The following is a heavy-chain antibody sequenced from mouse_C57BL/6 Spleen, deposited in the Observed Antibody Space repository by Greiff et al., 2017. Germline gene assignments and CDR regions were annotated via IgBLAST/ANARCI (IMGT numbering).Heavy chain of an antibody. Sequence: DVHLVESEGGLVQPGSSMKLSCTASGFTFSDYYMAWVRQVPEKGLEWVANINYDGSSTYYLDSLKSRFIISRDNEKNILYLQMSSLKSEDTATYYCAREEYGSRHAMDYWGQGTSVPDCS. CDR3: AREEYGSRHAMDY. J-gene: IGHJ4*01. CDR1: GFTFSDYY. D-gene: IGHD1-1*01. V-gene: IGHV5-16*01. CDR2: INYDGSST.